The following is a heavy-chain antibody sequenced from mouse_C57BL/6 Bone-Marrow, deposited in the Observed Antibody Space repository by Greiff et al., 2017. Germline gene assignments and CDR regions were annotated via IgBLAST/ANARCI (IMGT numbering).Heavy chain of an antibody. D-gene: IGHD1-1*01. CDR3: ARIFYYSAGLFAY. Sequence: QVTLKESGPGILQPSQTLSLTCSFSGFSLSTFGMGVGWIRQPSGKGLEWLAHIWWDDDTYYNPALKSQLTLSKDTSKSQVFLKIANVDTADTATYYCARIFYYSAGLFAYWGQGTLVTVSA. CDR2: IWWDDDT. V-gene: IGHV8-8*01. CDR1: GFSLSTFGMG. J-gene: IGHJ3*01.